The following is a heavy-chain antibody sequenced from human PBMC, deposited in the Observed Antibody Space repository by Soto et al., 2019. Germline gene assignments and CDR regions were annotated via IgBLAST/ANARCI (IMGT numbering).Heavy chain of an antibody. Sequence: QVQLQESGPGLVKPSETLSLTCTVSGGSISSYYWSWIRQPPGKGLEWIGYIYYSGSTNYNPSLTSRVTISVDTSKNQCSLKLSSVTAADTAVYYCARYAVAGNGGVRFDYWGQGTLVTVSS. J-gene: IGHJ4*02. V-gene: IGHV4-59*01. D-gene: IGHD6-19*01. CDR2: IYYSGST. CDR1: GGSISSYY. CDR3: ARYAVAGNGGVRFDY.